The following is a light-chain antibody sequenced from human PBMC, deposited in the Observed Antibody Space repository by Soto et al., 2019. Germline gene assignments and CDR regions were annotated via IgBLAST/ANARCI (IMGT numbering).Light chain of an antibody. J-gene: IGLJ3*02. CDR3: NSYTTGTTWV. CDR2: DVS. V-gene: IGLV2-14*01. Sequence: QSALTQPASVSGSPGQSTTISCTGTTSDVGRYNYVSWHQQHPGKAPKLLIFDVSNRPSGVSDRFSGSKSGNTASLTISGLQAEDEDDYYCNSYTTGTTWVFGGGTKLTVL. CDR1: TSDVGRYNY.